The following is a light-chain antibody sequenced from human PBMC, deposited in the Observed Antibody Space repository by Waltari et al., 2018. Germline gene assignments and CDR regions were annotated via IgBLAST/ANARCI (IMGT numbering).Light chain of an antibody. Sequence: QLVLTQSPSASASPGASVTLTCTLSSGHSSYAIAWPQQQPEKGPRYLMKLNSDGSHSKGDGIPDRFSGSSSGAERYLTISSLQSEDEADYYCQTWGTGTVVFGGGTKLTVL. CDR3: QTWGTGTVV. CDR1: SGHSSYA. CDR2: LNSDGSH. J-gene: IGLJ2*01. V-gene: IGLV4-69*01.